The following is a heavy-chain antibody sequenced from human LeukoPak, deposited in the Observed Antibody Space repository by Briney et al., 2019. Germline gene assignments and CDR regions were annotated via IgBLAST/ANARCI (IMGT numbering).Heavy chain of an antibody. V-gene: IGHV1-69*04. J-gene: IGHJ3*02. CDR1: GGTFSSYS. D-gene: IGHD6-19*01. CDR2: IIPILGIA. CDR3: ARDRSGYAFDI. Sequence: SVKISCKASGGTFSSYSISWVRQAPGQGLEWMGRIIPILGIANYAQKFQGRVTITADKSTSTAYMELSSLRSEDTAVYYCARDRSGYAFDIWGQGTMVTVSS.